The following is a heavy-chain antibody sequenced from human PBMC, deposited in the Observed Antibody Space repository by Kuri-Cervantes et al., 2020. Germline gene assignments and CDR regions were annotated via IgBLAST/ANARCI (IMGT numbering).Heavy chain of an antibody. CDR1: GYTLTELP. D-gene: IGHD1-26*01. CDR2: FDPEDGET. CDR3: ARDWGGGSYYYYYYYGMDV. J-gene: IGHJ6*02. Sequence: ASVKVSCKVSGYTLTELPMHWVRQAPGKGLEWMGGFDPEDGETIYAQKLQGRVTMTTDTSTSTAYMELRSLRSDDTAVYYCARDWGGGSYYYYYYYGMDVWGQGTMVTVSS. V-gene: IGHV1-24*01.